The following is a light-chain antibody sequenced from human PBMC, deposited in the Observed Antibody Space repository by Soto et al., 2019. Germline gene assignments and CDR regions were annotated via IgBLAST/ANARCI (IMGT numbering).Light chain of an antibody. J-gene: IGKJ5*01. Sequence: VVLTQSPVTLSFSPGERATLSFRASQSFRGLLDWYQKKTGKAPRLLIYDAYNRATGIPPRLSGSGYGTDLTITISSIENEDSEVYYCQQRHMWTITFGQGTRLEI. CDR3: QQRHMWTIT. CDR2: DAY. CDR1: QSFRGL. V-gene: IGKV3-11*01.